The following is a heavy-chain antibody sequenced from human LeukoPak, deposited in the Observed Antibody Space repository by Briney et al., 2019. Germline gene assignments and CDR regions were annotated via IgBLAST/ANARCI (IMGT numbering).Heavy chain of an antibody. J-gene: IGHJ4*02. CDR1: GFTFDDYA. V-gene: IGHV3-23*01. Sequence: PGGSLRLSCAASGFTFDDYAMHWVRQAPGKGLEWVSGISGSGGSTYYADSVKGRSTISRDNSKNTLYLQMNSLRADDTAVYYCAKAGPASNHYDFWSGSANWGQGTLVTVSS. CDR2: ISGSGGST. CDR3: AKAGPASNHYDFWSGSAN. D-gene: IGHD3-3*01.